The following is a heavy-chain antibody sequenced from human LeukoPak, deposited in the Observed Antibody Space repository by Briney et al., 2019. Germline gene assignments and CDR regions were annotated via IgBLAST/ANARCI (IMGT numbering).Heavy chain of an antibody. CDR3: ARVVPSSGYYYPDY. D-gene: IGHD3-22*01. J-gene: IGHJ4*02. V-gene: IGHV4-39*07. CDR1: GDSVSNDKYY. Sequence: SETLSLTCTVSGDSVSNDKYYWGWIRQPPGKGLEWIGSIYYSGSTYYNPSLNSRVTISVDTSKNQFSLKLSSVTAADTAVYYCARVVPSSGYYYPDYWGQGTLVTVSS. CDR2: IYYSGST.